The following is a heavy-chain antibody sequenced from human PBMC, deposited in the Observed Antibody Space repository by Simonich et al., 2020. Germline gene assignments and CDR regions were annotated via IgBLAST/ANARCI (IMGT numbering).Heavy chain of an antibody. V-gene: IGHV1-2*06. D-gene: IGHD2-2*01. J-gene: IGHJ3*02. CDR2: SNPNSGGT. Sequence: QVQLVQSGAEVKKPGASVKVSCKASGYTFTGDYMHWVRQAPGQGLEEMGRSNPNSGGTNEAQKFQGRDTMSRDTSISTAYMELSRLRSDDTAVYYCARDTFLGYCSSTSCYDAFDIWGQGTMVTVSS. CDR3: ARDTFLGYCSSTSCYDAFDI. CDR1: GYTFTGDY.